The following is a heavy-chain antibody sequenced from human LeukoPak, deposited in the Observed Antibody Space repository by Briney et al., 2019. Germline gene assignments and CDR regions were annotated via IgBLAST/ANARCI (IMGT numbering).Heavy chain of an antibody. CDR1: GFTFSSYG. CDR3: AKDPQRKPKYYDILTGLED. D-gene: IGHD3-9*01. CDR2: ISYDGSNK. Sequence: GRSLRLSCAASGFTFSSYGMHWVRQAPGKGLEWVAVISYDGSNKYYADSVKGRFTISRDNSKNTLYLQMNSLKAEDTAVYYCAKDPQRKPKYYDILTGLEDWVQGTLVTVSS. V-gene: IGHV3-30*18. J-gene: IGHJ4*02.